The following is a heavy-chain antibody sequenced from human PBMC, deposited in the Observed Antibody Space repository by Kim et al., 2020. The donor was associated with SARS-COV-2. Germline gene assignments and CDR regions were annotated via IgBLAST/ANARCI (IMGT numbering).Heavy chain of an antibody. CDR3: TTEILSSSWYGFMVVPFDY. CDR2: IKSKTDGGTT. CDR1: GFTFSNAW. V-gene: IGHV3-15*01. D-gene: IGHD6-13*01. Sequence: GGSLRLSCAASGFTFSNAWMSWVRQAPGKGLEWVGRIKSKTDGGTTDYAAPVKGRFTISRDDSKNTLYLQMNSLKTEDTAVYYCTTEILSSSWYGFMVVPFDYWGQGTLVTVSS. J-gene: IGHJ4*02.